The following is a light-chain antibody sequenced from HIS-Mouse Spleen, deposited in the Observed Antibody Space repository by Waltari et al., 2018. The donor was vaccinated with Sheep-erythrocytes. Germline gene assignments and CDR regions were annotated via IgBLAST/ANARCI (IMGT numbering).Light chain of an antibody. J-gene: IGLJ1*01. CDR2: AVS. Sequence: QSALTQPRSVSGSPGQSVTISCTGTSSDVGGYNYVSWYQQHPGKAPKLMICAVSKRLSGVPDRVSGSKSGNTASLTISGLQAEDEADYYCCSYAGSYNHVFATGTKVTVL. CDR3: CSYAGSYNHV. V-gene: IGLV2-11*01. CDR1: SSDVGGYNY.